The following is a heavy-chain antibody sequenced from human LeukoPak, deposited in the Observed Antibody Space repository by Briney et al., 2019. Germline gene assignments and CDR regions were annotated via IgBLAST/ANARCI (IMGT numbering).Heavy chain of an antibody. CDR1: GGSFSGYY. Sequence: SETLSLTCAVYGGSFSGYYWSWIRQPPGKGLEWIGEINHSGSTNYNPSLKSRVTISVDTSKNQFSLKLSSVTAADTAVYYCARSPRVLWFGELSYFDYWGQGTLVTVSS. D-gene: IGHD3-10*01. CDR3: ARSPRVLWFGELSYFDY. CDR2: INHSGST. J-gene: IGHJ4*02. V-gene: IGHV4-34*01.